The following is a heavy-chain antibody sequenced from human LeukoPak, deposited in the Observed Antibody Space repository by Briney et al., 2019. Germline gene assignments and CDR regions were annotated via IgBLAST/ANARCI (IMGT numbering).Heavy chain of an antibody. CDR2: IYYSGST. D-gene: IGHD3-22*01. CDR3: ARVRGYYDSTYHDAFDI. Sequence: MASETLSLTCTVSGGSISSSSYYWGWIRQPPGKGLEWIGSIYYSGSTYYNPSLKSRVTISVDTSKNQFSLKLSSVTAADTAVYYCARVRGYYDSTYHDAFDIWGQGTMVTVSS. V-gene: IGHV4-39*07. CDR1: GGSISSSSYY. J-gene: IGHJ3*02.